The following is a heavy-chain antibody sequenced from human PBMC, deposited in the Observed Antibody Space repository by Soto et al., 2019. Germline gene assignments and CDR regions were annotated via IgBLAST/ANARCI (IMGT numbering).Heavy chain of an antibody. CDR2: IRSKAYGGTT. D-gene: IGHD3-10*01. V-gene: IGHV3-49*03. Sequence: GGSLRLSCTASGFTFGDYAMSWFRQAPGKGLEWVGFIRSKAYGGTTEYAASVKGRFTISRDDSKSIAYLQMNSLKTEDTAVYYCTRVRGVDTMVRGVIISYYYYYGMDVWGQGTTVTVSS. CDR1: GFTFGDYA. J-gene: IGHJ6*02. CDR3: TRVRGVDTMVRGVIISYYYYYGMDV.